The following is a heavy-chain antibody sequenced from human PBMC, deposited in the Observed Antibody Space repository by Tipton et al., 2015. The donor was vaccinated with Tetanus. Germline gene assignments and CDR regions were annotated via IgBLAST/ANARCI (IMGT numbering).Heavy chain of an antibody. CDR2: IYYSGST. CDR1: GGSISSSSFY. Sequence: TLSLTCTVSGGSISSSSFYWGWIRQPPGKELEWIGSIYYSGSTYYNPSHKSRVTISVNTSKNQFSLRLSSVTAADTAVYYCARRQTYCTNGFCPFENWGQGTLVTVSS. V-gene: IGHV4-39*01. CDR3: ARRQTYCTNGFCPFEN. D-gene: IGHD2-8*01. J-gene: IGHJ4*02.